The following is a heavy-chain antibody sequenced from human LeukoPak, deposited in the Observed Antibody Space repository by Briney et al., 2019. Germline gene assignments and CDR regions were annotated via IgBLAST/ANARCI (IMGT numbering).Heavy chain of an antibody. V-gene: IGHV3-66*03. D-gene: IGHD4-17*01. J-gene: IGHJ5*02. CDR3: ARDRAVTQDWVEFDP. Sequence: PGGSLRLSCAGSGFSVSNYYISWVRQAPGKGLEWVSLIRDSGETFYADSVKGRFTISRDNSKNTMYLQMNRLRVEDTAVYFCARDRAVTQDWVEFDPWGQGTLVTVSS. CDR2: IRDSGET. CDR1: GFSVSNYY.